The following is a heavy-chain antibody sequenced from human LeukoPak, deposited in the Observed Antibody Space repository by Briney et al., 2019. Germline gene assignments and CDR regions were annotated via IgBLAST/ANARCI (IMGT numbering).Heavy chain of an antibody. V-gene: IGHV3-21*01. CDR3: ARVRDLYRDY. CDR2: ISGGSTYT. Sequence: PGGSLRLSCAASGFTFSSYTMNWVRQAPGKGLEWVSSISGGSTYTFYADSVMGRFTISRDNAKNSLNLHMSSLRAEDTAVYYCARVRDLYRDYWGQGILVTVSS. CDR1: GFTFSSYT. J-gene: IGHJ4*02. D-gene: IGHD5-12*01.